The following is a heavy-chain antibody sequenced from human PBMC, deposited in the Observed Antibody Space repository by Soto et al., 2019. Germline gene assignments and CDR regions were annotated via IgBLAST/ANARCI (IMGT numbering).Heavy chain of an antibody. CDR2: IDYSGST. CDR1: GGSISSSSYY. D-gene: IGHD5-18*01. CDR3: GRHNSYGLAYGMNV. Sequence: QLQLQESGPGLVKPSETLSLTCTVSGGSISSSSYYWGWIRQPPGKGLEWIGSIDYSGSTYYTPSYRSRVTIAVAAANNQFSLTQSHVSVAETAEYYCGRHNSYGLAYGMNVCGKGTTVTV. V-gene: IGHV4-39*01. J-gene: IGHJ6*04.